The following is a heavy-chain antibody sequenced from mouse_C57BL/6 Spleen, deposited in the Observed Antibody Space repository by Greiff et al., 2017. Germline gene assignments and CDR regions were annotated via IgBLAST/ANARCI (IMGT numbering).Heavy chain of an antibody. CDR1: GFTFSDYG. D-gene: IGHD2-1*01. CDR3: ARPYGNYVDWFAC. J-gene: IGHJ3*01. Sequence: EVKLMESGGGLVKPGGSLKLSCAASGFTFSDYGMHWVRQAPEKGLEWVAYISSGSSTIYYADTVKGRFTISRDNAKNTLFLQMTSLRSEDTAMYYCARPYGNYVDWFACWGQGTLVTVSA. CDR2: ISSGSSTI. V-gene: IGHV5-17*01.